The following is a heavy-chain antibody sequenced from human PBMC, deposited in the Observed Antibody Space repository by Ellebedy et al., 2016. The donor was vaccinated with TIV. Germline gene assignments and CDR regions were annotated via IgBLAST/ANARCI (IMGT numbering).Heavy chain of an antibody. Sequence: GESLKISCAASGFAFSSFSMNWVRQAPGKGLEWVSYISSGGSTVEYADSVTGRFAISRDDAKNSLYLQINSLRDEDTAVYYCARSDTSGWYKDWGQGTPVTVSS. CDR2: ISSGGSTV. V-gene: IGHV3-48*02. J-gene: IGHJ4*02. CDR3: ARSDTSGWYKD. D-gene: IGHD6-19*01. CDR1: GFAFSSFS.